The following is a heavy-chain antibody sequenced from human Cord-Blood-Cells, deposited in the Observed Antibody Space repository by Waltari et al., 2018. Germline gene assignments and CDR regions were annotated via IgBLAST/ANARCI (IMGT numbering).Heavy chain of an antibody. J-gene: IGHJ5*02. CDR1: GGSISSSSYY. D-gene: IGHD3-10*01. CDR2: IYYSGST. Sequence: QLQLQASGPGLVKPPETLSLTCPVSGGSISSSSYYCGGLRQPPGKGLEWIGSIYYSGSTYYNPSLKSRVTISVDTSKNQFSLKLSSVTAADTAVYYCARVGGSGSYYNWFDPWGQGTLVTVSS. V-gene: IGHV4-39*01. CDR3: ARVGGSGSYYNWFDP.